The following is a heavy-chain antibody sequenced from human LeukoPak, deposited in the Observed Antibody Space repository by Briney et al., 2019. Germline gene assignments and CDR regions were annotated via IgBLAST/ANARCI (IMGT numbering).Heavy chain of an antibody. CDR1: GGSFSSSDYY. CDR2: IYYSGST. CDR3: ARHRITITWFDP. J-gene: IGHJ5*02. V-gene: IGHV4-39*01. Sequence: TSETLSLTCTVSGGSFSSSDYYWGWIRQPPGKGLEWIGSIYYSGSTYSNPSLKSRVTISVDTSKNQFSLKLSFVTAADTAVYYCARHRITITWFDPWGQGTLVTASS. D-gene: IGHD1-14*01.